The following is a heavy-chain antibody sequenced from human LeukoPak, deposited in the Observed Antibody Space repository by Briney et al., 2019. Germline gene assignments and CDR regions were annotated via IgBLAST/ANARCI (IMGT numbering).Heavy chain of an antibody. J-gene: IGHJ4*02. Sequence: GWSLRLSCTTSGFTFSSYAMSWVRQAPGKGLEWVSTMTGSGDFTYYADSVKGRFTVSRDNSKNTLYLHMSSLRAEDTAIYYCANPDSSGFYLSIRFDFWGQGALVTVSS. CDR3: ANPDSSGFYLSIRFDF. D-gene: IGHD3-22*01. V-gene: IGHV3-23*01. CDR1: GFTFSSYA. CDR2: MTGSGDFT.